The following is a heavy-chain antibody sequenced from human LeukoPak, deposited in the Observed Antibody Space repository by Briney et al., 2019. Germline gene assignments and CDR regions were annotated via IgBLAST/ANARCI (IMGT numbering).Heavy chain of an antibody. J-gene: IGHJ3*02. Sequence: GGSLRLSCAASGFTFSSYGMHWVRQAPGKGLEWVAVIWYDGSNKYYADSVKGRFTISRDNSKNTLYLQMNSLRAEDTALYYCAKDIDVTIFGVPYAFDIWGQGTMVTVSS. V-gene: IGHV3-33*06. CDR1: GFTFSSYG. CDR2: IWYDGSNK. D-gene: IGHD3-3*01. CDR3: AKDIDVTIFGVPYAFDI.